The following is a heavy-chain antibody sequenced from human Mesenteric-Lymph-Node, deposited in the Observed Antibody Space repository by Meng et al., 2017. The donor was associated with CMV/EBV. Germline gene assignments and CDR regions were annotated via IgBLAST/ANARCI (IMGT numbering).Heavy chain of an antibody. CDR1: GVG. Sequence: GVGVGWLHQPPGKALECLALIYWNDDKRYSPSLKSRLTITKDTSKNQVVLTMTNMDPVDTATYYCAHTRSYYDILTGYYKRGGWFDPWGQGTLVTVSS. CDR2: IYWNDDK. CDR3: AHTRSYYDILTGYYKRGGWFDP. J-gene: IGHJ5*02. D-gene: IGHD3-9*01. V-gene: IGHV2-5*01.